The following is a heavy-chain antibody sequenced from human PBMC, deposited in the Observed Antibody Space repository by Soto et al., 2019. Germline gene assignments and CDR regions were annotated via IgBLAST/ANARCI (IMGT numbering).Heavy chain of an antibody. D-gene: IGHD6-13*01. J-gene: IGHJ4*02. CDR1: GFTFSNNA. Sequence: EVQLLESGGGLVQPGGSLRLSCAASGFTFSNNAMTWVRQAPGRGLEFVSVIGGGGGVTYYADSVKGRFTISRDNSKNTLFLQMNSLRVEDTAIYYCAKDSTESTSWYDFHYWGQGTLVTVS. CDR3: AKDSTESTSWYDFHY. CDR2: IGGGGGVT. V-gene: IGHV3-23*01.